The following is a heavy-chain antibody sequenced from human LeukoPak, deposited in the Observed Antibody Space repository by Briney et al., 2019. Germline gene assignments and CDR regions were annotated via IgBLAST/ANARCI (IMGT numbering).Heavy chain of an antibody. Sequence: GGSLRLSCAASGFTFSSYWMNWVRQAPGKGLGWVANIKQDGSEKNYVDFVKGRFTISRDNAKNSLDQQMNSLRAEDTAMYYCARARGDGYQWYFDLWGRGTLVT. V-gene: IGHV3-7*01. CDR3: ARARGDGYQWYFDL. CDR1: GFTFSSYW. CDR2: IKQDGSEK. D-gene: IGHD5-24*01. J-gene: IGHJ2*01.